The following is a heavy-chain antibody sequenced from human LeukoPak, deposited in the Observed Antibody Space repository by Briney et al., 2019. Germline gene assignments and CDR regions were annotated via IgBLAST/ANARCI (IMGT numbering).Heavy chain of an antibody. J-gene: IGHJ4*02. CDR1: GGSISSYY. CDR2: IYTSGST. D-gene: IGHD6-6*01. V-gene: IGHV4-4*07. Sequence: SETLSLTCSVSGGSISSYYWSWIRQPAGKGQEWIGRIYTSGSTNYNPSLKSRVTMSVDTSKNQFSLKLSSVTAADTAVYYCASTTDSSSSVDHFAYWGQGTLVTVSS. CDR3: ASTTDSSSSVDHFAY.